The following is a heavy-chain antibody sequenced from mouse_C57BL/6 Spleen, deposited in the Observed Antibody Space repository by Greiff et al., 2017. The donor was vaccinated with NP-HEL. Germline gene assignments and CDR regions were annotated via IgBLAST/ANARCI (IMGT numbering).Heavy chain of an antibody. CDR1: GYSITSGYY. Sequence: EVKLVESGPGLVKPSPSLSLTFSFTGYSITSGYYWNWIRQFPGNKLEWMGYISYAGSNNYNPSLKNRISITRDTSKNQFFLKLNSVTTEDTATYYCAIFLYDYDAWFAYWGQGTLVTVSA. D-gene: IGHD2-4*01. CDR2: ISYAGSN. J-gene: IGHJ3*01. CDR3: AIFLYDYDAWFAY. V-gene: IGHV3-6*01.